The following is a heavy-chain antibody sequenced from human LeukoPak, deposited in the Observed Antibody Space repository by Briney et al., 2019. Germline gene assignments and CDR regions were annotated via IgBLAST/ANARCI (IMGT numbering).Heavy chain of an antibody. Sequence: GGSLRLSCAASGFTFSSYGMHWVRQAPGKGLEWVAVISYDGSNKYYADSVKGRFTISRDNSKNTLYLQMNSLRAEDTAVYYCARDFYDSSGYYYSFGYWGQGTLVTVSS. CDR3: ARDFYDSSGYYYSFGY. J-gene: IGHJ4*02. V-gene: IGHV3-30*03. CDR1: GFTFSSYG. D-gene: IGHD3-22*01. CDR2: ISYDGSNK.